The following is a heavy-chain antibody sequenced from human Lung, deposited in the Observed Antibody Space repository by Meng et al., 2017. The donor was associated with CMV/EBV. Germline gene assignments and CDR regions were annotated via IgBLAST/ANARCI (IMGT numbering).Heavy chain of an antibody. Sequence: GGSLRLSCAASGFTFSTDWMTWVRQAPGKGLEWVANINPDGSAKYYVDPVKGRFTISRDNAMNSLYLQMNSLRAEDTADYYCARSSSRWGQGTLVTVSS. CDR3: ARSSSR. D-gene: IGHD6-6*01. J-gene: IGHJ4*02. CDR1: GFTFSTDW. V-gene: IGHV3-7*01. CDR2: INPDGSAK.